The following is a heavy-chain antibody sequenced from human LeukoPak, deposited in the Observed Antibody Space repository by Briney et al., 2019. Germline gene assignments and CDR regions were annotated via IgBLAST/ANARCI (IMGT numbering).Heavy chain of an antibody. Sequence: PSETLSLTCTVSGVSISTYYWSWIRQPPGKGLEWIGYIDYSGSTKNPSLKSRVSISVDTSKNQFSLKLCSVTAADTAVYLCARHGSAYSFDYWGQGTLVTVSS. CDR3: ARHGSAYSFDY. CDR2: IDYSGST. J-gene: IGHJ4*02. CDR1: GVSISTYY. D-gene: IGHD6-25*01. V-gene: IGHV4-59*08.